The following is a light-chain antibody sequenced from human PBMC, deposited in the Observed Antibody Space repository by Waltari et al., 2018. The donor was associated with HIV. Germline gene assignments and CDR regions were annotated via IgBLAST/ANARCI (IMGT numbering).Light chain of an antibody. V-gene: IGKV3-15*01. CDR3: QQCNNWPLT. CDR1: QGVNSN. CDR2: GVS. J-gene: IGKJ4*01. Sequence: EVVMTQSPATLSASPGERATLSCRASQGVNSNLTWYQQRPGQAPRLLIYGVSTRATGVPARFSGSGSGTDFTLTISSLQSEDFAVYYCQQCNNWPLTFGGGTKAEIK.